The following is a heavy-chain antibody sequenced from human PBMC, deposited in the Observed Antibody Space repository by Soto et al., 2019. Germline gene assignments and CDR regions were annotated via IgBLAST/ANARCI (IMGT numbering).Heavy chain of an antibody. CDR1: GFTFSSYW. D-gene: IGHD3-10*01. Sequence: EVQLVESGGGLVQPGGSLRLACAASGFTFSSYWMNWVRQVPGKGLEWVANIKGDGSEKNYVDSVKGRFTLSRDNAKNSLYLQMDSLRVEDTAVYYWARDLDYYASGSSFDYWGQGTLVTVSS. V-gene: IGHV3-7*01. J-gene: IGHJ4*02. CDR2: IKGDGSEK. CDR3: ARDLDYYASGSSFDY.